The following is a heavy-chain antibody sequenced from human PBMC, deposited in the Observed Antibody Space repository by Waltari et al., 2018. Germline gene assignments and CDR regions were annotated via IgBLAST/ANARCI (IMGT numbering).Heavy chain of an antibody. CDR3: AKALYSSSWYSWFDP. D-gene: IGHD6-13*01. Sequence: DVQLVESGGGLVQPGRSLRLSCAASGFTFDDYAMHWVRQAPGKGLEWVSGISWNSGSIGYADSVKGRFTISRDNAKNSLYLQMNSLRAEDTALYYCAKALYSSSWYSWFDPWGQGTLVTVSS. CDR2: ISWNSGSI. V-gene: IGHV3-9*01. J-gene: IGHJ5*02. CDR1: GFTFDDYA.